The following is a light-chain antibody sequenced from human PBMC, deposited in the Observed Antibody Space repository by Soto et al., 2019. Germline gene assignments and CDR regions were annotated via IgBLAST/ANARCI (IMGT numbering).Light chain of an antibody. CDR1: SSDIGSHNF. CDR3: SSYTSTYIWV. Sequence: QSALTQPASVSVSPGQSITISCTGTSSDIGSHNFVSWHQQHPGKAPKFIIYGVSNRPSGVSNRFSGSKSGNTASLTISGLQADDEADYYCSSYTSTYIWVFGGGTKLTVL. V-gene: IGLV2-14*01. J-gene: IGLJ3*02. CDR2: GVS.